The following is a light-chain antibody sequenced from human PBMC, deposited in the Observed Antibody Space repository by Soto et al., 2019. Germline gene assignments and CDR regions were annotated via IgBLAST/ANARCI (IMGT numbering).Light chain of an antibody. J-gene: IGKJ1*01. V-gene: IGKV2-28*01. CDR2: LGS. Sequence: DSVMTQFPLSLSVTPGEPASISCRSSQSLLHSNGYNYLDWYVQKPGQSPQLLIYLGSNRASGVPDRFSVRGSVTDFTLKISTVEAEDVGVYYCMQALQIRVEFGQGTKVEIK. CDR1: QSLLHSNGYNY. CDR3: MQALQIRVE.